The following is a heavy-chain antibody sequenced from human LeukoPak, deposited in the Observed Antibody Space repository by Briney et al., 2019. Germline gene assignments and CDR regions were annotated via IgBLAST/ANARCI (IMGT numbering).Heavy chain of an antibody. D-gene: IGHD3-3*01. V-gene: IGHV4-34*01. J-gene: IGHJ3*02. CDR3: ARGGRGFWSGYAARAFDI. Sequence: SETQSLTCAVYGGSFSGYYWSWIRQPPGKGLEWIGEINHSGSNNHNPSLKSRVTISVDTSKNQFSLKLSSVTAADTAVYYCARGGRGFWSGYAARAFDIWGQGTMVTVSS. CDR2: INHSGSN. CDR1: GGSFSGYY.